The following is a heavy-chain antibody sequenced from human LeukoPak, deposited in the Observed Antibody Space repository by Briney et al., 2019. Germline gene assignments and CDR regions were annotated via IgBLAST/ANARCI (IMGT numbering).Heavy chain of an antibody. V-gene: IGHV3-74*01. CDR3: ARGLVPGFLDY. J-gene: IGHJ4*02. Sequence: GGSLRLSCAASGFTFSSSWMYWVRQAPGKGLVWVSRINSDESITTYADSVKGRFTISRDNAKNTLYLQMNSLRAEDTAVYYRARGLVPGFLDYWGQGTPVTVSS. D-gene: IGHD4-11*01. CDR2: INSDESIT. CDR1: GFTFSSSW.